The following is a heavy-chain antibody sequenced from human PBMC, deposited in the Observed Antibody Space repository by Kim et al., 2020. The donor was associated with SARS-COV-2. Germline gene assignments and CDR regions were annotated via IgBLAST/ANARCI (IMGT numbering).Heavy chain of an antibody. CDR2: NT. D-gene: IGHD1-26*01. V-gene: IGHV1-18*01. CDR3: AIGVGATPFDP. J-gene: IGHJ5*02. Sequence: NTNYAQKLQGRVTMPTDTSTSAACMELRSLRSDDTAVYYCAIGVGATPFDPWGQGTLVTVSS.